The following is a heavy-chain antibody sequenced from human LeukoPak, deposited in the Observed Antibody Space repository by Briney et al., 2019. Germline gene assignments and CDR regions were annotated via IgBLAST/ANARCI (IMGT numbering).Heavy chain of an antibody. CDR1: GGSISSFY. D-gene: IGHD3/OR15-3a*01. J-gene: IGHJ5*02. V-gene: IGHV4-59*01. CDR2: IYDIGST. Sequence: SETLSLTCSVSGGSISSFYWSWIRQPPGKGLEWIGYIYDIGSTNYKPSLKSRVTMSVDTSKNQVSLKLDSVSAADTAVYFCARSLTGLYWFDPWGQGTLVTVSS. CDR3: ARSLTGLYWFDP.